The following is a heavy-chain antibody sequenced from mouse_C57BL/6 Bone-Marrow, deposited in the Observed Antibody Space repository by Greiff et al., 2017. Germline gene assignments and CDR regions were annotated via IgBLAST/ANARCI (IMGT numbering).Heavy chain of an antibody. V-gene: IGHV1-69*01. CDR1: AYTFTSNW. CDR2: IDPPDSNT. D-gene: IGHD1-1*01. J-gene: IGHJ4*01. CDR3: ARSPAPHYYGSSYEGYYAMDY. Sequence: QVQLQQPGAELVMPGASGKLSAKASAYTFTSNWMHWGKQRPGQGFEGSGEIDPPDSNTNYNQKLKGKSTLTVDNPSSTAYMQLSSLTSEDSAVYYCARSPAPHYYGSSYEGYYAMDYWGQGTSVTVSS.